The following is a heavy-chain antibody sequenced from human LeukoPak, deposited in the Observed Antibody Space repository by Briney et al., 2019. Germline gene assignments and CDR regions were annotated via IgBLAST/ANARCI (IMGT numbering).Heavy chain of an antibody. D-gene: IGHD1-26*01. CDR3: ARRSVGAIRPFDY. J-gene: IGHJ4*02. CDR2: IYYSGST. V-gene: IGHV4-59*08. CDR1: GGSISSYY. Sequence: SETLSLTCTVSGGSISSYYWSWIRQPPGKGLEWIGYIYYSGSTNYNPSLKSRVTISVDTSKNQFSLKLSSVTAADTAVYYCARRSVGAIRPFDYWGQGTVVTLSS.